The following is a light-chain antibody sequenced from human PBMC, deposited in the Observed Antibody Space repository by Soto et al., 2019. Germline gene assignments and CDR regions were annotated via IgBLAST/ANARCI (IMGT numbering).Light chain of an antibody. CDR2: RAS. CDR1: QSVRSN. CDR3: QQYNKWPIT. Sequence: VMTQSPATLSVSPGEGATLSCRASQSVRSNVAWYYQKPGQAPRLLIYRASSRAAGLPDRFSGSGSETEFTLTISTLQSEDFAVYYCQQYNKWPITFGQGTRLEI. J-gene: IGKJ5*01. V-gene: IGKV3-15*01.